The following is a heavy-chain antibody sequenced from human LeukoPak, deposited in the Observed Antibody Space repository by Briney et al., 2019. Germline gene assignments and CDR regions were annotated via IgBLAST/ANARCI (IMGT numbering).Heavy chain of an antibody. D-gene: IGHD3-22*01. J-gene: IGHJ4*02. CDR2: ISTNSDIR. Sequence: GASVKVSCKASGYTFTNYGISWVRQAPGQGLEWMGWISTNSDIRTYAQTLQGRFTMTTDTATTTAYMELNNLTFDDTAVYYCARVLSITMIVVGYWGQGTLVTVSS. V-gene: IGHV1-18*01. CDR1: GYTFTNYG. CDR3: ARVLSITMIVVGY.